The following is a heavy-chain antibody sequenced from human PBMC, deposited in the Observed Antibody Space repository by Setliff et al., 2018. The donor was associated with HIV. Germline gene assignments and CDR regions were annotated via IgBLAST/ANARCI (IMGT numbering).Heavy chain of an antibody. V-gene: IGHV4-39*07. Sequence: SETLSLTCTVSGDSITSNSYYWGWIRQSPGKGLEWIGTMHHSGSTYYNPSLKSRVTISVDTSKHQFSLKLSSVTAADTAVYYCARVQMAYAAFDVWGQGTMVTVSS. CDR3: ARVQMAYAAFDV. D-gene: IGHD4-17*01. CDR1: GDSITSNSYY. J-gene: IGHJ3*01. CDR2: MHHSGST.